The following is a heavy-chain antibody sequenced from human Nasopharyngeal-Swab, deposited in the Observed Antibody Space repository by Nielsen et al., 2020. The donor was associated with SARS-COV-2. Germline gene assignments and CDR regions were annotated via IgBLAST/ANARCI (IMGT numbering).Heavy chain of an antibody. Sequence: RQAPGKGLEWIGEINHSGSTNYNPSLKNRVTISVDTSKNQFPLKLSSVTAADTAVYYCARGPQGGSRRPYYFDYWGQGTLVTVSS. D-gene: IGHD1-26*01. CDR2: INHSGST. CDR3: ARGPQGGSRRPYYFDY. V-gene: IGHV4-34*01. J-gene: IGHJ4*02.